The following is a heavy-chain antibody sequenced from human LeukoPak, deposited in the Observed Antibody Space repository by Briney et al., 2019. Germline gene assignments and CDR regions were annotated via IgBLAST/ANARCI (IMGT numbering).Heavy chain of an antibody. J-gene: IGHJ4*02. CDR2: INTQGTYT. CDR1: GITFSSYW. CDR3: ARSTAGFDY. V-gene: IGHV3-74*01. D-gene: IGHD2-21*02. Sequence: GGSLRLSCAVSGITFSSYWMHWVRQDPGRGLLWASRINTQGTYTNYADSVKGRFTISRDNAKNSLYLQMNSLRAEDTAVYYCARSTAGFDYWGQGTLVTVSS.